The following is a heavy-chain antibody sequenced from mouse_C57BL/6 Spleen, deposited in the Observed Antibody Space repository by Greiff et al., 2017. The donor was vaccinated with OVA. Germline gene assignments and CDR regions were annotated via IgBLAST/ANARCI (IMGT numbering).Heavy chain of an antibody. CDR2: IDPEAGET. CDR3: ARSYGYDEWFAD. J-gene: IGHJ3*01. Sequence: VQLQQSGAELVKPGASVKLSCTASGFNIKDYYMHWVKQRTEQGLEWIGRIDPEAGETTYAPKFQGKATITADTSSSTAYLQLSSLTSEDTAVYYCARSYGYDEWFADWGQGTLVTVSA. V-gene: IGHV14-2*01. D-gene: IGHD2-2*01. CDR1: GFNIKDYY.